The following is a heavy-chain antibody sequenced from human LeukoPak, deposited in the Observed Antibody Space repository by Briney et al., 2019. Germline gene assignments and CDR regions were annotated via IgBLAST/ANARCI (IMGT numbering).Heavy chain of an antibody. V-gene: IGHV7-4-1*02. CDR2: INTNTGNP. CDR3: ARHPTPPTMVRGVTPLN. D-gene: IGHD3-10*01. CDR1: GYTFTSYA. J-gene: IGHJ4*02. Sequence: ASVKVSCKASGYTFTSYAMNWVRQAPGQGLEWMGWINTNTGNPTYAQGFTGRFVFSLDTSVSTAYLQISSLKAEDTAVYYCARHPTPPTMVRGVTPLNWGQGTLVTVSS.